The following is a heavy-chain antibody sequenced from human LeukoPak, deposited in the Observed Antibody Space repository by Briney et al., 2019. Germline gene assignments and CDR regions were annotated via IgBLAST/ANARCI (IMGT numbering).Heavy chain of an antibody. V-gene: IGHV3-9*03. J-gene: IGHJ6*03. CDR2: ITWNSDNI. D-gene: IGHD3-16*01. CDR1: GFTFDDYA. CDR3: AKGGGGRLIYYYYMDV. Sequence: GGTLRLSCAASGFTFDDYAMHWVRQAPGKGLEWVSGITWNSDNIEYADSVKGRFTISRDNAKNSLYLQMNSLRAEDMALYYCAKGGGGRLIYYYYMDVWGKGTTVTVSS.